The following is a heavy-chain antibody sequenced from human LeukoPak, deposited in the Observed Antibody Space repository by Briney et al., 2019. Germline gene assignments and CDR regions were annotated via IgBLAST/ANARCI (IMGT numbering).Heavy chain of an antibody. CDR2: IWYDGSNK. Sequence: WGSLRLSCAASGGTFTSYGMHWFRQAPGKGLEWVAIIWYDGSNKYYADSVKGRFTISTDNSKHTLYLQMNSLRAEDTAVYYCAAGEPSVYWGQGTLVTVSS. CDR1: GGTFTSYG. J-gene: IGHJ4*02. V-gene: IGHV3-33*01. CDR3: AAGEPSVY. D-gene: IGHD1-26*01.